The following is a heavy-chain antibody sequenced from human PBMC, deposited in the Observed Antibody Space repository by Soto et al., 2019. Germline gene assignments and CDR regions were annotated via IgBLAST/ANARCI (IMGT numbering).Heavy chain of an antibody. CDR3: AKEREVAAGLLDY. J-gene: IGHJ4*02. CDR2: ISWDGGST. V-gene: IGHV3-43*01. CDR1: GFPFDDYT. D-gene: IGHD2-15*01. Sequence: GSLRLSCAASGFPFDDYTMHWVRQAPGKGLEWVSLISWDGGSTYYADSVKGRFTIARDNSKNSLYLQMNSLRTEDTALYYCAKEREVAAGLLDYWGQGTLVTVSS.